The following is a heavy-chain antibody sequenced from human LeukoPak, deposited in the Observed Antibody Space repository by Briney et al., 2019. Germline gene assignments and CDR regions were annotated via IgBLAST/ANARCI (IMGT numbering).Heavy chain of an antibody. D-gene: IGHD4-23*01. J-gene: IGHJ5*02. V-gene: IGHV4-34*01. CDR2: INHSGST. CDR3: ARGRTERWYRA. Sequence: KPSETLSLTCAVYGGSFSGYYWSWIRQPPGKGLEWIGEINHSGSTNYNPSLKSRVTISVDTSKNQFSLKLSSVTAADTAVYYCARGRTERWYRAWGQGTLVTVSS. CDR1: GGSFSGYY.